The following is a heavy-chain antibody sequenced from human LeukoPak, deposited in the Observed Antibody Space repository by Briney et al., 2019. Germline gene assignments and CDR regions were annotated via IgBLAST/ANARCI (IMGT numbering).Heavy chain of an antibody. D-gene: IGHD3-22*01. CDR1: GGSFSGYY. Sequence: KASETLSLTCAVYGGSFSGYYWSWIRQPPGKGLEWIGEINHSGSTNYNPSLKSRVTISVDTSKNQFSLKLSSVTAADTAVYYCARLRVARIDYWGQGTLVTVSS. CDR3: ARLRVARIDY. J-gene: IGHJ4*02. CDR2: INHSGST. V-gene: IGHV4-34*01.